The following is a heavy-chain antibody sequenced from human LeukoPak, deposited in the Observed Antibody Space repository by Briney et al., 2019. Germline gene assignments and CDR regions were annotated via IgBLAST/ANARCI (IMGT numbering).Heavy chain of an antibody. CDR3: ARRYSTGYSYYFDF. Sequence: GESLKISCKASGYSFATYWIGWVRQMPGKGLEWMGMIYPGDSDVRYSPSFQGQVTMSADKSINTAYLQWSSLKASDTAIYDCARRYSTGYSYYFDFWGQGTLVTVPS. D-gene: IGHD3-22*01. CDR2: IYPGDSDV. V-gene: IGHV5-51*01. J-gene: IGHJ4*02. CDR1: GYSFATYW.